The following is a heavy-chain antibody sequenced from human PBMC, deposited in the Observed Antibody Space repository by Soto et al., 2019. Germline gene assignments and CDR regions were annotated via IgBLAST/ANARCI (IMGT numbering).Heavy chain of an antibody. CDR3: ARQRSIAARGYYYGMDV. Sequence: LKISCKGSGYSFTSYWISWVRQMPGKGLEWMGRIDPSDSYTNYSPSFQGHVTISADKSISTAYLQWSSLKASDTAMYYCARQRSIAARGYYYGMDVWGQGTTVTVSS. V-gene: IGHV5-10-1*01. CDR1: GYSFTSYW. CDR2: IDPSDSYT. J-gene: IGHJ6*02. D-gene: IGHD6-6*01.